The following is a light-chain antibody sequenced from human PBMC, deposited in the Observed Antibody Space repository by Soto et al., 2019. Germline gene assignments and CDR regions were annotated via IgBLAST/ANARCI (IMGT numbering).Light chain of an antibody. Sequence: QSALTQPASASGSPGQSVAISCTGTSSDVGGYSYVSWYQQHPGKAPKLLIYEVNKRPSGVPDRFSGSKSGNTASLTVSGLQAEDESDYYSSSYAGSSNVFGTVTKLTVL. J-gene: IGLJ1*01. V-gene: IGLV2-8*01. CDR3: SSYAGSSNV. CDR1: SSDVGGYSY. CDR2: EVN.